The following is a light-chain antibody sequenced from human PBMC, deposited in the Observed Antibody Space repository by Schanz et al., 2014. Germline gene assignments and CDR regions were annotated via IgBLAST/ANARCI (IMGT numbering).Light chain of an antibody. J-gene: IGKJ2*01. Sequence: EIVMTQSPATLSVSPGERVTLSCRASQNVGINVAWYQQRPGQAPRRLIYGAFTRATGIPDRFSGSRSGADFTLTISRLEPEDFAMYYCQQYGGSYTFGQGTKLEIK. CDR3: QQYGGSYT. CDR2: GAF. V-gene: IGKV3-20*01. CDR1: QNVGIN.